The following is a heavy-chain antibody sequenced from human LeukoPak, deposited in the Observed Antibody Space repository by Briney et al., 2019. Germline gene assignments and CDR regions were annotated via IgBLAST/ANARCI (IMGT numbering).Heavy chain of an antibody. CDR1: GYTFTSYG. J-gene: IGHJ3*02. V-gene: IGHV1-18*01. CDR2: ISAYNGNT. D-gene: IGHD5-12*01. CDR3: ARDEGYAKIDAFDI. Sequence: ASVKVSCKASGYTFTSYGISWVRQAPGQGLEWMGWISAYNGNTNYAQKLQGRVTMTTDTSTSTAYMELRSLRSDDTAVYYCARDEGYAKIDAFDIWGQGTMVTVSS.